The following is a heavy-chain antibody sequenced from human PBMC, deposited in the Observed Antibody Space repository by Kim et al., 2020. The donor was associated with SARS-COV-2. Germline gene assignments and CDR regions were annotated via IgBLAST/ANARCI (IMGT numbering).Heavy chain of an antibody. CDR2: INPSGGST. CDR3: ASFSCSTSCYTSIAFDI. D-gene: IGHD2-2*02. V-gene: IGHV1-46*01. J-gene: IGHJ3*02. Sequence: ASVKVSCKASGYTFTSYYMHWVRQAPGQGLEWMGIINPSGGSTSYAQKFQGRVTMTRDTSTSTVYMELSSLRSEDTAVYYCASFSCSTSCYTSIAFDIWGQGTMVTVSS. CDR1: GYTFTSYY.